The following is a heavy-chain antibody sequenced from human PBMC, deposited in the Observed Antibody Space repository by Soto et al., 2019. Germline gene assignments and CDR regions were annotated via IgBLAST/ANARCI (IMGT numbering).Heavy chain of an antibody. Sequence: EVQLLESGGDLVQPGGSLRLSCAASGFTFTTNAMTWVRQAPGKGLEWVSAISGSGGSTYYADSVKGRFTISRDNSKNTLYLQMNSLRAEDTAVYYCAKDKDTTFSPQDYWGQGTLVTVSS. D-gene: IGHD2-15*01. CDR3: AKDKDTTFSPQDY. V-gene: IGHV3-23*01. J-gene: IGHJ4*02. CDR2: ISGSGGST. CDR1: GFTFTTNA.